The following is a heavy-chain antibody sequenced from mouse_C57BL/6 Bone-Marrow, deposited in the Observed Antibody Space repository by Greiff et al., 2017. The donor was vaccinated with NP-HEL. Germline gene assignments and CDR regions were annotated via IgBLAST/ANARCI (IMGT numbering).Heavy chain of an antibody. D-gene: IGHD2-3*01. CDR2: ISSGSSTI. J-gene: IGHJ3*01. V-gene: IGHV5-17*01. Sequence: EVKVVESGGGLVKPGGSLKLSCAASGFTFSNYGMHWVRQAPEKGLEWVAYISSGSSTIYYADTVKGRFTISRDNAKNTLFLQMTSLRSEDTAMYYCANDGHGAYWGQGTLVTVSA. CDR1: GFTFSNYG. CDR3: ANDGHGAY.